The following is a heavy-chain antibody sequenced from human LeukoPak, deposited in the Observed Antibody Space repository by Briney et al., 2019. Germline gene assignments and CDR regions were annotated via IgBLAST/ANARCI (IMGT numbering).Heavy chain of an antibody. D-gene: IGHD3-10*01. CDR3: ARDSSMLRGPLVIYYFDF. CDR2: ISGIGDAT. Sequence: GGSLRLSCAASGFTFSSYGMHWVRQAPGKGLEWVSTISGIGDATYYADSVKGRFTISRDNSKNTLYLQMNSLRVEDTAVYYCARDSSMLRGPLVIYYFDFWGQGTLVTVSS. J-gene: IGHJ4*02. CDR1: GFTFSSYG. V-gene: IGHV3-23*01.